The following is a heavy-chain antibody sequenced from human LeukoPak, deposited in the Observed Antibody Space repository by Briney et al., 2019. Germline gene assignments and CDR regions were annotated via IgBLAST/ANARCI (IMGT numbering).Heavy chain of an antibody. J-gene: IGHJ4*02. CDR3: ARHKPPPQARYYYDSSGYGDIFDY. D-gene: IGHD3-22*01. CDR1: GGSISSSSYY. CDR2: IYYSGST. Sequence: SETLSLTCTVSGGSISSSSYYWGWIRQPPGKGLEGIGSIYYSGSTYYNPSLKSRGTISVDTSKNQFSLKLSSVTAADTAVYYCARHKPPPQARYYYDSSGYGDIFDYWGQGTLVTVSS. V-gene: IGHV4-39*01.